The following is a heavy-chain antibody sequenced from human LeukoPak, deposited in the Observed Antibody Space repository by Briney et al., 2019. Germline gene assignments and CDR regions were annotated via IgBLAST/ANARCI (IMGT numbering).Heavy chain of an antibody. CDR2: ISSSSSYI. CDR1: GFTFSSYS. V-gene: IGHV3-21*01. Sequence: KPGGSLRLSCAASGFTFSSYSMNWVRQAPGKGLEWVSSISSSSSYIYYADSVKGRFTISRDNAKNSLYLQMNSLRAEDTAVYYCARDLLGWFGELLDAFDIWGQGTMVTVSS. CDR3: ARDLLGWFGELLDAFDI. J-gene: IGHJ3*02. D-gene: IGHD3-10*01.